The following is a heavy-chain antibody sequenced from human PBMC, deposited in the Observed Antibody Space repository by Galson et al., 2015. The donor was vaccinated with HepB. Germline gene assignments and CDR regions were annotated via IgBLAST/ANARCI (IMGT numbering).Heavy chain of an antibody. J-gene: IGHJ6*02. CDR2: INSDGSST. CDR3: ARTVLLWFGELSGMDV. D-gene: IGHD3-10*01. CDR1: GFTFSSYW. V-gene: IGHV3-74*01. Sequence: SLRLSCAASGFTFSSYWMHWVRQAPGKGLVWVSRINSDGSSTSYADSVKGRFTVSRDNAKNTLYLQMNSLRAEDTAVYYCARTVLLWFGELSGMDVWGQGTTVTASS.